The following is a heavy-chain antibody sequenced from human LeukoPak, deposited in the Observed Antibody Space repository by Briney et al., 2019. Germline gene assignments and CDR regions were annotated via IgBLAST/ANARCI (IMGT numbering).Heavy chain of an antibody. CDR2: INPKTGVI. J-gene: IGHJ3*02. CDR1: GYTFTGYY. D-gene: IGHD3-22*01. V-gene: IGHV1-2*02. Sequence: GASVKVSCKASGYTFTGYYMHWVRPAPGQGLEWMGWINPKTGVIKYAQKFQGRVAMTRDISISTAYMELNRLRSDDTAVFYCARGLDYYDSVGYSAGAFDIWGQGTMVTVSS. CDR3: ARGLDYYDSVGYSAGAFDI.